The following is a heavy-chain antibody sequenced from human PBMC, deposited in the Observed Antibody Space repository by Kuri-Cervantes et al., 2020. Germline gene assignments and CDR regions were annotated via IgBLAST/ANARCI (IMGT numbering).Heavy chain of an antibody. Sequence: SETRSLTCTVSGGSISSSSYYWGWIRQPPGKGLEWIGSIYYSGSTYYNPSLKSRVTISVDTSKNQFSLKLSSVTAADTAVYYCARGGAPWFDPWGQGTLVTVSS. CDR3: ARGGAPWFDP. J-gene: IGHJ5*02. V-gene: IGHV4-39*07. CDR2: IYYSGST. CDR1: GGSISSSSYY. D-gene: IGHD1-26*01.